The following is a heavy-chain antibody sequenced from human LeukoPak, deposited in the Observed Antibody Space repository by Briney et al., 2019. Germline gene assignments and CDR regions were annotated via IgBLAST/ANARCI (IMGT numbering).Heavy chain of an antibody. CDR3: ARGWYDILTGYPEPFDY. Sequence: GGSLRLSCTVCGFSLSSYAMSWVRRAPGKGLEWVSATSSSDDGKYYADSVRGRFTISRDNSRNTMYLQMNSLRAEDTAVYYCARGWYDILTGYPEPFDYWGQGTLVTVSS. J-gene: IGHJ4*02. CDR2: TSSSDDGK. CDR1: GFSLSSYA. V-gene: IGHV3-23*01. D-gene: IGHD3-9*01.